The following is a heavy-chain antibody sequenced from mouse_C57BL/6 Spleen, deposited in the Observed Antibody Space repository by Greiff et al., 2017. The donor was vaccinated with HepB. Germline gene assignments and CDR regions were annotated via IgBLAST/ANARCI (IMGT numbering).Heavy chain of an antibody. J-gene: IGHJ4*01. D-gene: IGHD1-1*01. V-gene: IGHV1-82*01. CDR2: IYPGDGDT. CDR1: GYAFSSSW. CDR3: ARQSITRAMDY. Sequence: VKLMESGPELVKPGASVKISCKASGYAFSSSWMNWVKQRPGKGLEWIGRIYPGDGDTNYNGKFKGKATLTADKSSSTAYMQLSSLTSEDSAVYFCARQSITRAMDYWGQGTSVTVSS.